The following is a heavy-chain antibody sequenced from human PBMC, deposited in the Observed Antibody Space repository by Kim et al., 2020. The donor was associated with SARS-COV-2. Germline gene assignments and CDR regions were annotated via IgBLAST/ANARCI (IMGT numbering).Heavy chain of an antibody. CDR3: ARVIVVVPAAMPSRGMDV. D-gene: IGHD2-2*01. V-gene: IGHV1-69*13. CDR2: IIPIFGTA. J-gene: IGHJ6*02. Sequence: SVKVSCKASGGTFSSYAISWVRQAPGQGLEWMGGIIPIFGTANYAQKFQGRVTITADESTSTAYMELSSLRSEDTAVYYCARVIVVVPAAMPSRGMDVWGQGTTVTVSS. CDR1: GGTFSSYA.